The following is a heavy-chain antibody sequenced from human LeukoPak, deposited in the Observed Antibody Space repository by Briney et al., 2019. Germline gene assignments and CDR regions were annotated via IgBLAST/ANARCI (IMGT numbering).Heavy chain of an antibody. CDR1: GFTFSSYT. Sequence: GGSLRLSCAASGFTFSSYTMNWVRQAPGKGLEWVSSLSSGSTYIYYADSVKGRFTISRDNAKNSLYLQMNSLRDEDTAVYYCARAGEGDSSGYYYESPSDYWGQGTLVTVSS. CDR2: LSSGSTYI. J-gene: IGHJ4*02. CDR3: ARAGEGDSSGYYYESPSDY. D-gene: IGHD3-22*01. V-gene: IGHV3-21*01.